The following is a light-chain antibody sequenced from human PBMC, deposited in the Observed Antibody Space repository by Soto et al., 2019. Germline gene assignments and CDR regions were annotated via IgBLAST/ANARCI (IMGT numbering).Light chain of an antibody. Sequence: QSALTQPPSASGSPGQSVAISCTGTASDIGGYNFVSWYQQHPGKAPKLMIYEVNKRPSGVPDRFSGSKSGNTASLTVSGLQAEDEADYYCGSHGGTSPYVFGTGTKVTVL. CDR1: ASDIGGYNF. J-gene: IGLJ1*01. CDR3: GSHGGTSPYV. V-gene: IGLV2-8*01. CDR2: EVN.